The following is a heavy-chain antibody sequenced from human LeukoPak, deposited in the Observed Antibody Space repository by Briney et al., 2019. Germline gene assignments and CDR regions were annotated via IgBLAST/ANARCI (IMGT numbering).Heavy chain of an antibody. CDR3: ARGPPDGYNFDPYFDY. V-gene: IGHV3-21*01. J-gene: IGHJ4*02. D-gene: IGHD5-24*01. CDR1: GFTFSSYS. Sequence: GGSLRLSCAASGFTFSSYSMNWVRQAPGKGLEWVSSISSSSSYIYYADSVKGRFTISRDNAKNSLYLQMNSLRAEDTAVYYCARGPPDGYNFDPYFDYWGQGTLVTVSS. CDR2: ISSSSSYI.